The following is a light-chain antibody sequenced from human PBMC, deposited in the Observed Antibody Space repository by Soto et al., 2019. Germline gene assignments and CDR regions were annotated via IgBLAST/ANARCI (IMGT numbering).Light chain of an antibody. CDR3: QQFGSSPIT. V-gene: IGKV3-20*01. J-gene: IGKJ5*01. CDR1: QSVSSTY. CDR2: GVS. Sequence: EVVLTQSPGTLSLSPGERATLSCRASQSVSSTYLAWFQQKPGQAPRLLIYGVSSRATGIPDRFTGSGSGTDFTLTISRLEPEDFAVYYCQQFGSSPITFGQGTRLEIK.